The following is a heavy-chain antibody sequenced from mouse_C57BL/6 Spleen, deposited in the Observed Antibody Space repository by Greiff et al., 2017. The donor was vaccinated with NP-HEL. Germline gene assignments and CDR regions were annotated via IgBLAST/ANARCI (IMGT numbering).Heavy chain of an antibody. Sequence: VKLQESGPELVKPGASVKISCKASGYAFSSSWMNWVKQRPGKGLEWIGRIYPGDGDTNYNGKFKGKATLTADKSSSTAYMQLSSLTSEDSAVYFCASSTGPFDYWGQGTTLTVSS. CDR2: IYPGDGDT. D-gene: IGHD4-1*02. CDR1: GYAFSSSW. V-gene: IGHV1-82*01. CDR3: ASSTGPFDY. J-gene: IGHJ2*01.